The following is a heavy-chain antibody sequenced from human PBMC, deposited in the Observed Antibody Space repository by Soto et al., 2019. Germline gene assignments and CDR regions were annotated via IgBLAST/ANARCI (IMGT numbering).Heavy chain of an antibody. V-gene: IGHV1-24*01. Sequence: ASVKVSCKVSGYTLTELSMHWVRQAPGKGLEWMGGFDPEDGETIYAQKFQGRVTMTEDTSTDTAYMELSSLRSEDTAVYYCATRDYDYVWGSYRQSDWYFDLWGRGTLVTVSS. CDR1: GYTLTELS. D-gene: IGHD3-16*02. CDR3: ATRDYDYVWGSYRQSDWYFDL. CDR2: FDPEDGET. J-gene: IGHJ2*01.